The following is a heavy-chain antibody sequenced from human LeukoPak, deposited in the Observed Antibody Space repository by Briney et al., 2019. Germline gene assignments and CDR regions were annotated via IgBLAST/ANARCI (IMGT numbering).Heavy chain of an antibody. V-gene: IGHV7-4-1*02. CDR1: GYTFTSYA. CDR2: INTNTGNP. D-gene: IGHD4-23*01. J-gene: IGHJ3*02. CDR3: AKQLTTVADHDAFDI. Sequence: ASVKVSFTASGYTFTSYAMNWVRQAPGQGLEWMGWINTNTGNPTYAQGFTGRFVFSLDTSVSTAYLQISSLKAEDTAVYYCAKQLTTVADHDAFDIWGQGTMVTVSS.